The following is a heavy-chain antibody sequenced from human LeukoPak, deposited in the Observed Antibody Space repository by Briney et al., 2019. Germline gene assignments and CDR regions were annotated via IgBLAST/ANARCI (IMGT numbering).Heavy chain of an antibody. CDR1: GYTFTNYG. Sequence: ASVKVSCKASGYTFTNYGISWVRQAPGQGLEWMGWISAYSGNTNYAQKLQGRVTMTTDTSTSTAYMELRSLRSDDTAVYYCARDPPHSSGPTSPCFEYWGQGTLVTVSS. V-gene: IGHV1-18*01. J-gene: IGHJ4*02. D-gene: IGHD6-19*01. CDR2: ISAYSGNT. CDR3: ARDPPHSSGPTSPCFEY.